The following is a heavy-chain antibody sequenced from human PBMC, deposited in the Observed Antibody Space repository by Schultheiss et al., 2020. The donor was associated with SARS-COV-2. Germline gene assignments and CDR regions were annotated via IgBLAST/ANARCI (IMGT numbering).Heavy chain of an antibody. CDR2: INHSGST. CDR3: ARRSAGTHGSGAFDI. V-gene: IGHV4-39*01. CDR1: GGSISSSSYY. J-gene: IGHJ3*02. Sequence: SETLSLTCTVSGGSISSSSYYWGWIRQPPGKGLEWIGEINHSGSTNYNPSLKSRVTISVDTSKNQFSLKLSSVTAADTAVYYCARRSAGTHGSGAFDIWGQGTMVTVSS. D-gene: IGHD3-3*01.